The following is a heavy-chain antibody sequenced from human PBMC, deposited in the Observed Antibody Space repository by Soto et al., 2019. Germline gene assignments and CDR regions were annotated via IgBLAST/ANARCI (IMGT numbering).Heavy chain of an antibody. V-gene: IGHV4-38-2*02. CDR3: AREKVGTTFFDN. CDR1: GFSISSGYY. Sequence: SETLSLICDVSGFSISSGYYWSWVRQPPGKGLEWIGSIYRSGSSYHNPSLESRLTVSIDLSKNQFSLKLASVTAADTAIYYCAREKVGTTFFDNWGQGTQVTVSS. CDR2: IYRSGSS. J-gene: IGHJ4*02. D-gene: IGHD1-1*01.